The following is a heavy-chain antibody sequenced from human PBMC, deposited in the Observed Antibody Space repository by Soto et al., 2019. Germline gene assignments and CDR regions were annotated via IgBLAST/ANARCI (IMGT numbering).Heavy chain of an antibody. CDR1: GYTFTSYG. Sequence: QVQLVQSGGEVKQPWASVKVSCKTSGYTFTSYGISWVRQAPGQGLEWMGWISGYNGDTKYVQKFQGRVTLTTDTSTNTAYMEVRSLRSDATTVYYCARDWVGDLAYWGQGTLVSVSS. CDR3: ARDWVGDLAY. CDR2: ISGYNGDT. V-gene: IGHV1-18*01. J-gene: IGHJ4*02. D-gene: IGHD4-17*01.